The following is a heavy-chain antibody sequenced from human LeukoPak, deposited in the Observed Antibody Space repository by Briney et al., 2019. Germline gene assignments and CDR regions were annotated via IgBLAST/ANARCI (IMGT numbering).Heavy chain of an antibody. J-gene: IGHJ4*02. Sequence: GASVKVSCTASGYIFIDSYMHWVRHAPGRGFEWMGWISRRSGTTKIAEKFQGRVTMTRDTSISTAYVELTNLASDDTAVYYCVSWAGGNSDVVAFDYWGQGALV. CDR2: ISRRSGTT. CDR1: GYIFIDSY. D-gene: IGHD2-21*01. V-gene: IGHV1-2*02. CDR3: VSWAGGNSDVVAFDY.